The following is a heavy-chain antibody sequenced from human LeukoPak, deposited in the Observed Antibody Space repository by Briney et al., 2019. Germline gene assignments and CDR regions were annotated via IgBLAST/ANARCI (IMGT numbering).Heavy chain of an antibody. J-gene: IGHJ3*02. Sequence: SETLSLTCTVSGGSISSGGYYWSWIRQPAGKGLEWIGRIYTSGSTNYNPSLKSRVTISVDTSKNQFSLKLSSVTAADTAVYYCARGGYYDILTGYYSWDAFDIWGQGTMVTVSS. CDR2: IYTSGST. CDR3: ARGGYYDILTGYYSWDAFDI. V-gene: IGHV4-61*02. D-gene: IGHD3-9*01. CDR1: GGSISSGGYY.